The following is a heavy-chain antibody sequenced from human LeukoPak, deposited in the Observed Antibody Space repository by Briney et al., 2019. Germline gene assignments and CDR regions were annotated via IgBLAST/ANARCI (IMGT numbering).Heavy chain of an antibody. J-gene: IGHJ4*02. CDR2: IRYDGSNK. CDR1: GFTFSSYG. CDR3: AKDITHLYYYDSSGYFS. D-gene: IGHD3-22*01. Sequence: GGSLRLSCAASGFTFSSYGMHWVRQAPGKGLEWVAFIRYDGSNKYYADSVKGRFTISRDNSKNTLYLQMNSLRAEDTAVYYCAKDITHLYYYDSSGYFSWGQGTLVTVSS. V-gene: IGHV3-30*02.